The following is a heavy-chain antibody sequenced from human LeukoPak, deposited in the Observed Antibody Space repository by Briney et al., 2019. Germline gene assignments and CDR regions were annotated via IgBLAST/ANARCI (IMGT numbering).Heavy chain of an antibody. V-gene: IGHV3-23*01. D-gene: IGHD2-2*03. Sequence: PGGSLRLSCAASGFTFSSYWMHWVRQAPGKGLEWVSAISGSGGSTYYADSVKGRFTISRDNSKNTLYLQMNSLRAEDTAVYYCAKALDIVVVPADYWGQGTLVTVSS. CDR2: ISGSGGST. CDR1: GFTFSSYW. J-gene: IGHJ4*02. CDR3: AKALDIVVVPADY.